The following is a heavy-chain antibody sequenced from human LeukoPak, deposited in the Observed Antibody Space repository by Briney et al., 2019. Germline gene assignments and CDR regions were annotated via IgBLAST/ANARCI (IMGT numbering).Heavy chain of an antibody. V-gene: IGHV1-18*01. CDR3: ARDENYYGSGSYSNFDY. CDR1: GYTFTSYG. CDR2: TSAYNGNT. D-gene: IGHD3-10*01. Sequence: ASVKVSCKASGYTFTSYGISWVRQAPGQGLEWMGWTSAYNGNTNYAQKLQGRVTMTTDTSTSTAYMELRSLRSDDTAVYYCARDENYYGSGSYSNFDYWGQGTLVTVSS. J-gene: IGHJ4*02.